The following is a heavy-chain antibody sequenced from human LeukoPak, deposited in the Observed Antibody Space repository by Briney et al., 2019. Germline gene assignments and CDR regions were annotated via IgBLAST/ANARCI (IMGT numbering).Heavy chain of an antibody. CDR2: INPNSGDT. J-gene: IGHJ1*01. CDR3: ARDMGVVAATLYAKSFQL. CDR1: GYTFTGYY. D-gene: IGHD2-15*01. Sequence: GASVKVSCKASGYTFTGYYMHWVRQAPGQGPEWMGWINPNSGDTNYAQKFQGRVTMTTDTSISTAYMELSRLRSDDTAVYYCARDMGVVAATLYAKSFQLWGQGTLVTVSS. V-gene: IGHV1-2*02.